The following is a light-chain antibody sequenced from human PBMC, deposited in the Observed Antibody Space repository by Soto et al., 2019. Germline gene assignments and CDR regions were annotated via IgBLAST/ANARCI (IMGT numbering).Light chain of an antibody. CDR3: QSYDSSLSAWV. CDR2: GNS. V-gene: IGLV1-40*01. Sequence: QLVLTQPPSVSGAPGQRVTISCTGSSSNIGAPYDVHWYQQLPGAAPKLLIYGNSNRPSGVPDRFSGSKSGTSASLAITGLQAEDEADYYCQSYDSSLSAWVFGGGTKVTVL. J-gene: IGLJ3*02. CDR1: SSNIGAPYD.